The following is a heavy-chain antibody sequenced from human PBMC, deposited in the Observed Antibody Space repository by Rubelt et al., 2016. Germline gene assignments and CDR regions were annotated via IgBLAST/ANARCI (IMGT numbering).Heavy chain of an antibody. Sequence: GISGSGGSTYYADSVKGRFTISRVNSKNTLYLQMNSLRAEDTAVYYCAKLDSSGSNYFDYWGQGTLVTVSS. J-gene: IGHJ4*02. D-gene: IGHD6-19*01. CDR2: ISGSGGST. V-gene: IGHV3-23*01. CDR3: AKLDSSGSNYFDY.